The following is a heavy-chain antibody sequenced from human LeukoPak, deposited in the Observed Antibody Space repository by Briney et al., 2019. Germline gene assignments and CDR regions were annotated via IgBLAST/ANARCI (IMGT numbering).Heavy chain of an antibody. Sequence: ASVKVSCKASGYTFTSYGISWVRQAPGQGLEWMGWINAGNGNTKYSQEFQGRVTITRDTSASTAYMELSSLRSEDMAVYYCARGGLYGSGSYYNGAFDYWGQGTLVTVSS. CDR2: INAGNGNT. CDR3: ARGGLYGSGSYYNGAFDY. CDR1: GYTFTSYG. D-gene: IGHD3-10*01. V-gene: IGHV1-3*03. J-gene: IGHJ4*02.